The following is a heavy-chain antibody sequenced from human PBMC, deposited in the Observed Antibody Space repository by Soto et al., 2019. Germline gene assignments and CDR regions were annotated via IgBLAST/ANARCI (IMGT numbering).Heavy chain of an antibody. J-gene: IGHJ6*02. CDR1: GSTFSTHS. CDR3: AKVNYYGSGSYYKDYYYGMDV. V-gene: IGHV3-48*01. Sequence: GGSLRLSCAAAGSTFSTHSMMWVRQAPGRGLEWVSYISRNFSPTHYADSVKGRFTISRDNARNSLYLQMDSLTAEDTAVYYCAKVNYYGSGSYYKDYYYGMDVWGQGTTVTVSS. D-gene: IGHD3-10*01. CDR2: ISRNFSPT.